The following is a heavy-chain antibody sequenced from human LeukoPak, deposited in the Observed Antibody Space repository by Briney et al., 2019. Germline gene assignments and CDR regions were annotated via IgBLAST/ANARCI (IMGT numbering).Heavy chain of an antibody. Sequence: SVKVSCKASGGTFSSYAISWVRQAPGQGLEWMGGIIPIFGTANYAQKFQGRVTTTADESTSTAYMELSSLRSEDTAVYYCARDLTDIVVVVAATSDAFDIWGQGTMVTVSS. D-gene: IGHD2-15*01. J-gene: IGHJ3*02. V-gene: IGHV1-69*13. CDR2: IIPIFGTA. CDR3: ARDLTDIVVVVAATSDAFDI. CDR1: GGTFSSYA.